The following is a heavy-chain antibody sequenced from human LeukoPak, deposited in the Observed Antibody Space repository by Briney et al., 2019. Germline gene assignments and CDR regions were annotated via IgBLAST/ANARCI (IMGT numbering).Heavy chain of an antibody. CDR3: ARRGYSYGRNDAFDI. CDR2: INHSGST. Sequence: SETLSLTCAVYGGSFSGYYWSWIRQPPGKGLEWIGEINHSGSTNYNPSLKSRVTISVDTSKNQFSLKLSSVTVADTAVYYCARRGYSYGRNDAFDIWGQGTMVTVSS. CDR1: GGSFSGYY. V-gene: IGHV4-34*01. D-gene: IGHD5-18*01. J-gene: IGHJ3*02.